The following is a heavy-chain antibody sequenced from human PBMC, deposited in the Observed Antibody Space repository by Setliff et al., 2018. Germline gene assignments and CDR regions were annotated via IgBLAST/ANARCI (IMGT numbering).Heavy chain of an antibody. Sequence: ASVKVSCKASGYRFSTYDMRWIRQAPGQGLEWMGWINTNTGNPSYAQGFPGRFVFPMDTSVSTEYLQISSLKPEDTAMYYCARASRFATIVCKGDYYMDVWGKGTTVTVSS. CDR1: GYRFSTYD. D-gene: IGHD3-16*02. J-gene: IGHJ6*03. CDR3: ARASRFATIVCKGDYYMDV. V-gene: IGHV7-4-1*02. CDR2: INTNTGNP.